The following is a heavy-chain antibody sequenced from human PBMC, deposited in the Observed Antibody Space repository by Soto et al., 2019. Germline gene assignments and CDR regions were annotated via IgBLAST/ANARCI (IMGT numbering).Heavy chain of an antibody. D-gene: IGHD4-4*01. V-gene: IGHV3-74*01. CDR3: ARATGSNYPFDY. CDR2: INSDGSGT. CDR1: GFTFNIYW. J-gene: IGHJ4*02. Sequence: GGSLRLSCAASGFTFNIYWMHWVRQAPGKGLVWVSRINSDGSGTSYADSVKGRFTISRDNAKSTLYLQMNSLRAEDTAVYYCARATGSNYPFDYWGQGSLVTVSS.